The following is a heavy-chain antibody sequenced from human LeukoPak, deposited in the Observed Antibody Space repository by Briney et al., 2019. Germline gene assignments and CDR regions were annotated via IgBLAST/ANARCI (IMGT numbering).Heavy chain of an antibody. V-gene: IGHV3-23*01. CDR3: AKDKEYNWNDYFDY. J-gene: IGHJ4*02. D-gene: IGHD1-1*01. Sequence: GGSLRLSCAASGFTFGNYGVSWVRQAPGKGLEWVSAIGGSGGDTYYADSVKGRFTISRDNSKNTLYLQMNSLRAEDTAVYYCAKDKEYNWNDYFDYWGQGTLVTVSS. CDR2: IGGSGGDT. CDR1: GFTFGNYG.